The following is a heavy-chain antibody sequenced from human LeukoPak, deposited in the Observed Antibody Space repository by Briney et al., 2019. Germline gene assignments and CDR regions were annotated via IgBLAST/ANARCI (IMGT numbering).Heavy chain of an antibody. CDR3: AKDMGYCSSATCYGLDY. CDR1: GFTFSSCA. D-gene: IGHD2-2*01. Sequence: GGSLSLSCAASGFTFSSCAMSWVRQAPGKGLEWVSTVSGGGGTTYYADSVKGRFTISRDNSKNTLFLQMNSLRAEDTAIYYCAKDMGYCSSATCYGLDYWGQGTLVTVSS. CDR2: VSGGGGTT. J-gene: IGHJ4*02. V-gene: IGHV3-23*01.